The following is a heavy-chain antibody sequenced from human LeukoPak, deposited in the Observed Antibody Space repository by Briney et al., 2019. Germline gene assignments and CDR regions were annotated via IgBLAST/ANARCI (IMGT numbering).Heavy chain of an antibody. V-gene: IGHV4-4*02. CDR3: ARGGGGSYLAYYYYYYMDV. CDR1: SGSINSSNW. Sequence: SETLSLTCAVSSGSINSSNWWSWVRQPPGKGLEWIGEIYPSGGTNYNPSLQSRVTMSVDESKNEFSIKLSSVTAADTAVYYCARGGGGSYLAYYYYYYMDVWGKGTTVTVSS. CDR2: IYPSGGT. J-gene: IGHJ6*03. D-gene: IGHD1-26*01.